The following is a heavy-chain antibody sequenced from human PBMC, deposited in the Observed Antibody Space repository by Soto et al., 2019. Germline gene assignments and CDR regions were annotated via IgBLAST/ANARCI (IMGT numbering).Heavy chain of an antibody. CDR2: IWYDGSNK. CDR3: ARLGSVAGTASEDS. J-gene: IGHJ4*02. D-gene: IGHD6-19*01. Sequence: QVQLVESGGGVVQPGRSLRLSCAASKFTFSDYDMHWVRQAPGKGLEWVAIIWYDGSNKYYADSVKGRFTISRDNSKNTLYLQMNSLRAEDTAVYYCARLGSVAGTASEDSWGQGTLVTVSS. CDR1: KFTFSDYD. V-gene: IGHV3-33*01.